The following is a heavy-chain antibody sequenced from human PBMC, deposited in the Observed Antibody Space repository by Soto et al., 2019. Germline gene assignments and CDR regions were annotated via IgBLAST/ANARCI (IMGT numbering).Heavy chain of an antibody. J-gene: IGHJ5*02. CDR3: AKDKILPATIYGGAYNCFDP. D-gene: IGHD5-12*01. CDR2: INPNSGAT. CDR1: GYTFTDFF. Sequence: ASVKVSCKAYGYTFTDFFLHWLRQAPGQGLEWMGWINPNSGATNYARKFQGRVTMTRDTSVNTAYMELSRLRSDDTAVYYCAKDKILPATIYGGAYNCFDPWGQGTLVTVSS. V-gene: IGHV1-2*02.